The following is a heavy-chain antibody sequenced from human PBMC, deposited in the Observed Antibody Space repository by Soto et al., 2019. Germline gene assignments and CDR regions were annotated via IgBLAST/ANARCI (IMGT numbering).Heavy chain of an antibody. CDR1: GLSVRNNY. V-gene: IGHV3-53*01. D-gene: IGHD3-10*01. Sequence: PGGSLRLSCTASGLSVRNNYMSWVRQAPGMGLEWVSVIYNDGTTYYADSVKGRFTISRDTSKNTLSLQMDSLRAEDTAVYYCVRPLPSGRNYGMDVWGQGXTVTVSS. J-gene: IGHJ6*02. CDR2: IYNDGTT. CDR3: VRPLPSGRNYGMDV.